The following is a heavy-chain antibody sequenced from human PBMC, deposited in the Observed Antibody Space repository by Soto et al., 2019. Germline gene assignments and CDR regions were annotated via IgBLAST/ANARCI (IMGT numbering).Heavy chain of an antibody. CDR1: GGTFSSYA. V-gene: IGHV1-69*01. D-gene: IGHD2-8*01. Sequence: QVQLVQSGAEVKKPGSSVKVSCKASGGTFSSYAISWVRQAPGQGLEWMGGIIPIFGTANYAQKFQGRVTITADESTSTAYMELSSLRSEDTAVYYCARDPVGGYCTNGVCSPSSWFDPWGQGTLVTVSS. J-gene: IGHJ5*02. CDR2: IIPIFGTA. CDR3: ARDPVGGYCTNGVCSPSSWFDP.